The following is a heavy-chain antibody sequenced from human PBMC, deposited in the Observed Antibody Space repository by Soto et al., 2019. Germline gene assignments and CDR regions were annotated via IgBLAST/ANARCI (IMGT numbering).Heavy chain of an antibody. Sequence: GASVKVSCKASGGTFSSYAISWVRQAPGQGLEWMGGIIPIFGTANYAQKFQGRVTITADKSTSTAYMELSSLRSEDTAVYYCARPLWFGEKYYYYYGMDVWDQGTTVSVSS. J-gene: IGHJ6*02. CDR2: IIPIFGTA. V-gene: IGHV1-69*06. D-gene: IGHD3-10*01. CDR1: GGTFSSYA. CDR3: ARPLWFGEKYYYYYGMDV.